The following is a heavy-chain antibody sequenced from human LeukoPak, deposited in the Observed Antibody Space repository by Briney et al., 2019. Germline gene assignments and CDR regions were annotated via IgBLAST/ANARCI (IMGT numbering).Heavy chain of an antibody. J-gene: IGHJ4*02. D-gene: IGHD4-23*01. CDR2: ISSSSSTI. CDR3: ARVSTTVATYYFDY. CDR1: GFTFSSYS. V-gene: IGHV3-48*01. Sequence: GGSLRLSCAASGFTFSSYSMNWVRQAPGKGLEWVSYISSSSSTIYYADSVKGRFTISRDNAKNSLYLQMNSLRAEDTAVYYCARVSTTVATYYFDYWGQGTLVTVSS.